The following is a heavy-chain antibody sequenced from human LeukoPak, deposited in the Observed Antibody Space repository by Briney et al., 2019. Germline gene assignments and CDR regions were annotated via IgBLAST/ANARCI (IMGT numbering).Heavy chain of an antibody. V-gene: IGHV1-18*01. CDR3: VRDRGDSSGWIFFDY. D-gene: IGHD6-19*01. J-gene: IGHJ4*02. CDR2: ISGYNCDT. Sequence: ASVKVSCKASGYTFTSYGISWLRQAPAQGLDGMGWISGYNCDTDYAQKFQGRVTMTTDTSPSTAYMELRSLRSDDTAVYYCVRDRGDSSGWIFFDYWGQGTLVTVS. CDR1: GYTFTSYG.